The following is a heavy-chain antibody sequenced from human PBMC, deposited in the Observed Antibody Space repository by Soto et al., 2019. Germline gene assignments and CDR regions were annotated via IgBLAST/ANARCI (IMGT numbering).Heavy chain of an antibody. CDR2: TSNSGST. CDR1: GGSITSSGYY. V-gene: IGHV4-31*01. Sequence: QVQLQESGPGLVKPSQTLSLTCTVSGGSITSSGYYWSWIRQHPGGGLEWIGFTSNSGSTSYNPSLHSPVTISVNTSSNPFPLNLKSVTATDTAVYYCARGGGSTKVDYWGQGTLVTVSP. J-gene: IGHJ4*02. CDR3: ARGGGSTKVDY. D-gene: IGHD2-2*01.